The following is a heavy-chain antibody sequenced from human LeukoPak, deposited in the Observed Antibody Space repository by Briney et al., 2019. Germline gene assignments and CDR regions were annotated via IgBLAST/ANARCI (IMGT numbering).Heavy chain of an antibody. CDR1: GYTLTELS. V-gene: IGHV1-69*05. CDR2: IIPIFGTA. J-gene: IGHJ2*01. Sequence: GASVKVSCKVSGYTLTELSMHWVRQAPGQGLEWMGGIIPIFGTANYAQKFQGRVTITTDESTSTAYMELSSLRSEDTAVYYCASPGGTVTTSLSWYFDLWGRGTLVTVSS. D-gene: IGHD4-11*01. CDR3: ASPGGTVTTSLSWYFDL.